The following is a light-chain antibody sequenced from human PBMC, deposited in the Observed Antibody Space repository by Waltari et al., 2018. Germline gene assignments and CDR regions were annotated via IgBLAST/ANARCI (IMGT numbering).Light chain of an antibody. Sequence: QSALTQPASVSGSPGQSITISCTGSSSDVGGYKYVSWYQQHPGKAPKVMIYEGTNRPSGVSNRFSGSKSGNTASLTISGLQAEDEADYYCSSYTGRNSWVFGGGTKLTVL. CDR2: EGT. CDR3: SSYTGRNSWV. CDR1: SSDVGGYKY. V-gene: IGLV2-14*01. J-gene: IGLJ3*02.